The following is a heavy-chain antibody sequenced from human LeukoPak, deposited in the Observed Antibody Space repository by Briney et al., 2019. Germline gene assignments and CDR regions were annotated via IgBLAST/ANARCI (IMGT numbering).Heavy chain of an antibody. CDR3: ARDWGIVVATDVFDI. D-gene: IGHD1-26*01. CDR2: ISSSGSTI. J-gene: IGHJ3*02. CDR1: GFTFSDYY. Sequence: PGGSLRLSCAASGFTFSDYYMSWIRQAQGKWLEWVTYISSSGSTIYYADSVKGRFTISRDNAKNSLYLQMNSLRTEDTAVYYCARDWGIVVATDVFDIWGQGTMVTVSS. V-gene: IGHV3-11*04.